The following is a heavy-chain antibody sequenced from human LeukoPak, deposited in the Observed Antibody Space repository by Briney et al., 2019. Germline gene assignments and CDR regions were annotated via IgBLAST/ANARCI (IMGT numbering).Heavy chain of an antibody. D-gene: IGHD3-10*01. CDR1: GGSISSSSYY. Sequence: KSSETLSLTCTVSGGSISSSSYYWGWIRQPPGKGLEWIGSIYYSGSTYYNPSLKSRVTISVDTSKNQFSLKLSSVTAADTAVYYCARHRSGHGGSGSYYRGGYYMDVWGKGTTVTVSS. V-gene: IGHV4-39*01. CDR2: IYYSGST. CDR3: ARHRSGHGGSGSYYRGGYYMDV. J-gene: IGHJ6*03.